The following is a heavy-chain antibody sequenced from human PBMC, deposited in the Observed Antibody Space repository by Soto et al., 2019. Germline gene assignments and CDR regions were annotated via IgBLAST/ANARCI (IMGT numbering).Heavy chain of an antibody. J-gene: IGHJ6*02. CDR1: GFNFNNYG. Sequence: QVQLVESGGGVVQPGRSLRLSCAASGFNFNNYGMHWVRQAPGKGLEWVAVIWNDGNGYYYANSVKGRFTISIDNSKKALYLQMSSLRAEDTAVYYSARRQISPPTRGAAAARGGMDVGGQGTTVTVSS. CDR3: ARRQISPPTRGAAAARGGMDV. CDR2: IWNDGNGY. D-gene: IGHD6-13*01. V-gene: IGHV3-33*01.